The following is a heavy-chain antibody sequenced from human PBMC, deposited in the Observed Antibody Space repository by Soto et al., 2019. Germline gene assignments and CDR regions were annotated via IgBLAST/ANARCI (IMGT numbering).Heavy chain of an antibody. CDR2: IYYSGST. J-gene: IGHJ5*02. CDR3: ARFTLAARRFNWFDP. CDR1: GGYISSYD. Sequence: SETLSLTCTVSGGYISSYDLSWLRQPPGKGLEWIGYIYYSGSTNYNPSLKSRVTISVDTSKNQFSLKLSSVTAADTAVYYCARFTLAARRFNWFDPWGQGTLVTVSS. D-gene: IGHD6-6*01. V-gene: IGHV4-59*01.